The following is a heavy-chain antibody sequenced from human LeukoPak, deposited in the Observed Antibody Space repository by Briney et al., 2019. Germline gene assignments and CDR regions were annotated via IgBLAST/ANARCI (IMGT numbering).Heavy chain of an antibody. D-gene: IGHD3-22*01. J-gene: IGHJ4*02. V-gene: IGHV4-61*08. CDR3: ARVKSYYDSSGYYLRGYYFDY. Sequence: PSETLSLTCTVSGGSISSGGYYWSWIRQPPGKGLEWIGYIYYSGSTNYNPSLKSRVTISVDTSKNQFSLKLSSVTAADTAVYYCARVKSYYDSSGYYLRGYYFDYWGQGTLVTVSS. CDR1: GGSISSGGYY. CDR2: IYYSGST.